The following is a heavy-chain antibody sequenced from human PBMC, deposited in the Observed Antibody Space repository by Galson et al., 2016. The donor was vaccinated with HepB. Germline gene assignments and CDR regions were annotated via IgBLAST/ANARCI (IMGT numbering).Heavy chain of an antibody. J-gene: IGHJ5*02. D-gene: IGHD5/OR15-5a*01. CDR3: AKGLLMT. CDR2: ISKDSLYT. Sequence: SLRLSCAASGFNFSDSYMAWVRQAPGKGLEWLSYISKDSLYTDYAASVRGRFTISRDNARNSVFLQMNNLRVDDTAVYYCAKGLLMTCGQGTLVTVSS. V-gene: IGHV3-11*05. CDR1: GFNFSDSY.